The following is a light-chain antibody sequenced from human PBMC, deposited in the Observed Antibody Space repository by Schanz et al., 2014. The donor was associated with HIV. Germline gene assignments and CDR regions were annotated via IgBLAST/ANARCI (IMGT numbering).Light chain of an antibody. CDR2: EAS. CDR3: QQCVTYPYT. J-gene: IGKJ2*01. CDR1: QSIGTW. V-gene: IGKV1-5*03. Sequence: DIQMTQSPSTLSASVGDRVSITCRASQSIGTWLAWYQQKPGSAPKLLIFEASSLEPGVPSRFSGSGSGTEFTLTISSLQPDDFATYYCQQCVTYPYTFGQGTKLEIK.